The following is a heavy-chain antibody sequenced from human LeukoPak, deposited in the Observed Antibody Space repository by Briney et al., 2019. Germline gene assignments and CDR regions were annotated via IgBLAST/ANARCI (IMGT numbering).Heavy chain of an antibody. CDR2: IYTSGST. D-gene: IGHD3-3*01. CDR3: ARANYDFWSGYPGWFDP. CDR1: GGSISSYY. Sequence: SETLSLTCTVSGGSISSYYWSWIRQPAGKGLEWIGRIYTSGSTNYNPSLKSRVTMSVDTSKNQFSLKLSSVTAADTAVYYCARANYDFWSGYPGWFDPWGQGTLVTVSS. J-gene: IGHJ5*02. V-gene: IGHV4-4*07.